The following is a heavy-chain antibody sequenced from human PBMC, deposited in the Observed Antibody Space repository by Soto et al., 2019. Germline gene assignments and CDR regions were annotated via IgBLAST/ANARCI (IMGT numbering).Heavy chain of an antibody. J-gene: IGHJ4*02. D-gene: IGHD3-10*01. CDR3: VSPGHFGQSSTYAY. Sequence: QVQLVESGGGVVQPGRSLRLSCAATGFTFSGYGMHWVRQAPGKGLEWVAVVRHDGSNIHYADFVKGRFTISRDNSKNTLDLQLNSLRVDDTAVYFCVSPGHFGQSSTYAYWGQGTLVTVSS. V-gene: IGHV3-33*01. CDR1: GFTFSGYG. CDR2: VRHDGSNI.